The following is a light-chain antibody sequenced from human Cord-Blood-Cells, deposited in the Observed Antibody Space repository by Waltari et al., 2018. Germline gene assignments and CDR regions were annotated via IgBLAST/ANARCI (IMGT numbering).Light chain of an antibody. Sequence: QSVLTQPPSVSGAPGQRVTISCTGSSSNTGAGYDVHWYQQLPGTAPKLLIYGTSNRPSGVPDRCSGSKSGTSASLAITGLQAEDEADYYCQSYDSSLRVFGGGTKLTVL. CDR1: SSNTGAGYD. CDR2: GTS. CDR3: QSYDSSLRV. V-gene: IGLV1-40*01. J-gene: IGLJ3*02.